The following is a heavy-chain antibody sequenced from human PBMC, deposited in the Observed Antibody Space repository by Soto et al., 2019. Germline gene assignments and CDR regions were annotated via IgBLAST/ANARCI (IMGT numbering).Heavy chain of an antibody. Sequence: QVQLQESGPGLVKPSGTLSLTCAVSGGSISSSNWWSWVRQPPGKGLEWIGKIYHSGSTNYNPSLQSRVTICVDKSKNQFSLKLSSVTAADTAVYYCARVYMVRGTIIRYFDYWGQGTLVTVSS. V-gene: IGHV4-4*02. D-gene: IGHD3-10*01. J-gene: IGHJ4*02. CDR3: ARVYMVRGTIIRYFDY. CDR1: GGSISSSNW. CDR2: IYHSGST.